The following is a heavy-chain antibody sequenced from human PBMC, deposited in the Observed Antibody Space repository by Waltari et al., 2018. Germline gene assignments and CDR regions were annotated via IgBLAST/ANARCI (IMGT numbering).Heavy chain of an antibody. CDR3: ARLRQPASYYYGMDV. Sequence: EVQLVQSGAEVKKSGASLKISCKSSGYSFGSFYIAWVRQMPGKGLEWMGIIYPGDSDTRYSPSFQGQVTIAVDRSINTAYLQWGSLKATDTAMYYCARLRQPASYYYGMDVWGQGTTITVSS. CDR2: IYPGDSDT. CDR1: GYSFGSFY. V-gene: IGHV5-51*01. D-gene: IGHD1-1*01. J-gene: IGHJ6*02.